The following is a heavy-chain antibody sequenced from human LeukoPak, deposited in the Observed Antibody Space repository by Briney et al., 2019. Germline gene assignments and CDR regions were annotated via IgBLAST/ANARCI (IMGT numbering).Heavy chain of an antibody. CDR1: GGSISSSSYY. Sequence: SETLSLTCTVSGGSISSSSYYWGWIRQPPGKGLEWIGSIYYSGSPYYNPPLKSRVTISVDTSKNQFSLKLSSVTAADTAVYYCARVYVAAANFDYWGQGTLVTVSS. CDR2: IYYSGSP. V-gene: IGHV4-39*07. J-gene: IGHJ4*02. CDR3: ARVYVAAANFDY. D-gene: IGHD6-13*01.